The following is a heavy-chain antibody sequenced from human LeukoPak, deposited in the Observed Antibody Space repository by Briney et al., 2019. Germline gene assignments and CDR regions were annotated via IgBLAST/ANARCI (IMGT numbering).Heavy chain of an antibody. CDR3: ARGVRNQLLSEY. CDR1: GYTFSTYD. Sequence: ASVKVSCKASGYTFSTYDVTWVRQAPGQGLGWMGWVNPNSGNTGYAQKFRGRVTMTSDSSISSAYMELSSLTSEDTAVYYCARGVRNQLLSEYWGQGTLITVSS. V-gene: IGHV1-8*01. D-gene: IGHD2-2*01. CDR2: VNPNSGNT. J-gene: IGHJ4*02.